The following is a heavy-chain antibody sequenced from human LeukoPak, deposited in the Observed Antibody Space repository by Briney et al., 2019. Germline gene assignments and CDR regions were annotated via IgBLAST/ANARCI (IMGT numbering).Heavy chain of an antibody. V-gene: IGHV3-48*03. CDR1: GFTFSSYE. Sequence: PGGSLRLSCAASGFTFSSYEMNWVRQAPGKGLEWVSYISSSGSNIYYADSVKGRFTISRDNAKNSLYLQMNSLRAEDTAVYYCARDSGYCSGGSCYAFDYWGQGTLVTVSS. J-gene: IGHJ4*02. CDR2: ISSSGSNI. D-gene: IGHD2-15*01. CDR3: ARDSGYCSGGSCYAFDY.